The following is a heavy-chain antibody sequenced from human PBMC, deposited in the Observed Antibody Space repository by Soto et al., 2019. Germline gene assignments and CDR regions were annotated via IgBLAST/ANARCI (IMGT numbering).Heavy chain of an antibody. D-gene: IGHD3-3*01. V-gene: IGHV4-4*07. CDR3: ARGQRFSDWFDP. CDR2: IYGSGST. CDR1: GGAIGSHY. J-gene: IGHJ5*02. Sequence: PSETLSLTCSISGGAIGSHYWTWIRQPAGKVLEWIGRIYGSGSTKYNPSLQSRVTMSLDTSKNQFSLRLESVTAAETAVYYCARGQRFSDWFDPWGQGTLVTVSS.